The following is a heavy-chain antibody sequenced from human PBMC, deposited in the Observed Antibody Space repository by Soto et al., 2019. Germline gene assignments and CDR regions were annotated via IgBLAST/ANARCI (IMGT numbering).Heavy chain of an antibody. V-gene: IGHV1-18*04. CDR2: ISPYNGNT. CDR1: GYSLISYG. D-gene: IGHD6-6*01. J-gene: IGHJ6*02. CDR3: ARSAPFRISPRPDGGADYFFGLDV. Sequence: GASVKFSCKASGYSLISYGISWVRQAPGQGLEWMAWISPYNGNTNYAQKFQGRVTMTTDTSTSTAHMELRSLRSEDTAVYYCARSAPFRISPRPDGGADYFFGLDVWGQGTAVPVSS.